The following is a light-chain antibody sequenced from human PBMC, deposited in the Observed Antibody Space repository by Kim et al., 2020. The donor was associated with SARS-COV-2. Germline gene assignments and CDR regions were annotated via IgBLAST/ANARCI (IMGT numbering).Light chain of an antibody. CDR3: QQTNTFPIT. V-gene: IGKV1-12*01. J-gene: IGKJ5*01. Sequence: DIQMTQSPSSVSASVGDRVTITCRASQDINNWVAWFQQRPGKAPNLLVYAASHLHSGVPSRFDGSGSGTDFTLTISSLQPEDSATYYCQQTNTFPITFGQGTRLEIK. CDR1: QDINNW. CDR2: AAS.